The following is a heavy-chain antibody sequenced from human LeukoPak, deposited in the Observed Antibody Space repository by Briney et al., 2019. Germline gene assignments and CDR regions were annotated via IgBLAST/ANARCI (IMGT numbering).Heavy chain of an antibody. J-gene: IGHJ4*02. V-gene: IGHV1-69*13. Sequence: ASVKVSCKASGGTFSSYAISWVRQAPGQGLEWMGGIIPIFGTANYAQEFQGRVTITADESTSTAYMELSSLRSEDTAVYYCARDHSSIAVAGSFDYWGQGTLVTVSS. D-gene: IGHD6-19*01. CDR2: IIPIFGTA. CDR1: GGTFSSYA. CDR3: ARDHSSIAVAGSFDY.